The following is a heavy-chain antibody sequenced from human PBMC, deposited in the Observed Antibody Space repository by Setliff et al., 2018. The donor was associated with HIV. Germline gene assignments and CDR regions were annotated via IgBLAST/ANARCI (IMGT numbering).Heavy chain of an antibody. CDR3: ARARITMTGGRLEPYAFDR. Sequence: PSETLSLTCTVSGYSISSGYFWGWIRQPPGKGLEWIGSLYHSGTTIYNPSLKSRVTMSVDTSKNQLSLKLRSVTAADTAVYYCARARITMTGGRLEPYAFDRWGQGTKVTVSS. CDR2: LYHSGTT. CDR1: GYSISSGYF. D-gene: IGHD3-22*01. J-gene: IGHJ3*01. V-gene: IGHV4-38-2*02.